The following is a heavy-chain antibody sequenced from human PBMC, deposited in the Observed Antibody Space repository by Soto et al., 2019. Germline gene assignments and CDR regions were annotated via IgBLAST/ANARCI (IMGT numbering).Heavy chain of an antibody. CDR2: INPHTGVT. CDR1: GYTFTGYY. D-gene: IGHD3-16*02. Sequence: ASVKVSCKTSGYTFTGYYIHWVRQAPGQGLEWMGWINPHTGVTNYAQNFQGWVTMTRDTSISTVYMEMTRLKSDDTAVYYCAKDHLGTINTPYDYAWGSYRPGFDYWGQGTLVTVSS. J-gene: IGHJ4*02. V-gene: IGHV1-2*04. CDR3: AKDHLGTINTPYDYAWGSYRPGFDY.